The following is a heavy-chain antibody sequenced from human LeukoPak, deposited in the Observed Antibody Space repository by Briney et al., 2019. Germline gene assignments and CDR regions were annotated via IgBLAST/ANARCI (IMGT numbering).Heavy chain of an antibody. V-gene: IGHV4-34*01. D-gene: IGHD3-22*01. J-gene: IGHJ4*02. CDR1: GGSFIGFH. CDR3: ARYYDSSGYYEN. Sequence: ASETLSLTCAVYGGSFIGFHWNWIRQPPGKGLEWIGDINHSGSTNYNPSLTSRVTISVDTSKNQFSLKLSSVTAADTAVYYCARYYDSSGYYENWGQGTLVTVSS. CDR2: INHSGST.